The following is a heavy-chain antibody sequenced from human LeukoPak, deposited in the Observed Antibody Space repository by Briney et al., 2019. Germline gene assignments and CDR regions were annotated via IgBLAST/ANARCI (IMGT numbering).Heavy chain of an antibody. CDR3: ARDWSTYYYGSGSYYRRGYFDY. D-gene: IGHD3-10*01. CDR1: GYTFTSYY. CDR2: INPSGGST. J-gene: IGHJ4*02. Sequence: GASVKVSCKASGYTFTSYYMHWVRQAPGQGLEWMGIINPSGGSTSYAQKFQGRVTMTRDTSTSTVYMELSSLRSEDTAVYYCARDWSTYYYGSGSYYRRGYFDYWGQGTLVTVSS. V-gene: IGHV1-46*01.